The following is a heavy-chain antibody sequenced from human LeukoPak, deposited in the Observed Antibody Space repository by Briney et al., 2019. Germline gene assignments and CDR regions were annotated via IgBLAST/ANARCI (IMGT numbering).Heavy chain of an antibody. V-gene: IGHV4-34*01. CDR1: GGSFSGYY. Sequence: ASETLSLTCAVYGGSFSGYYWSWIRQPPGKGLEWLGEINHSGSTNYNPSLKSRVTISVDTSKNQFPLKLSSVAAADAAVYYCARRQLVRSGVDYWGQGTLVTVSS. CDR3: ARRQLVRSGVDY. J-gene: IGHJ4*02. D-gene: IGHD6-13*01. CDR2: INHSGST.